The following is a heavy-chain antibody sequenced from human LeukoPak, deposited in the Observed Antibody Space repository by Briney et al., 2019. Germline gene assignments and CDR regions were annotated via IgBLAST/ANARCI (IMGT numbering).Heavy chain of an antibody. D-gene: IGHD3-9*01. CDR2: LYYCGCA. CDR1: GRSISSYY. J-gene: IGHJ4*02. CDR3: ARAPDRYFDWLPTLMDC. Sequence: SETLSLPCTVSGRSISSYYWRWIRQPPGKGLEGLGYLYYCGCANYNPSLESRVTISVATSKIQFSLKLSSVTAADTAVYYCARAPDRYFDWLPTLMDCWGQGTLVTVPS. V-gene: IGHV4-59*01.